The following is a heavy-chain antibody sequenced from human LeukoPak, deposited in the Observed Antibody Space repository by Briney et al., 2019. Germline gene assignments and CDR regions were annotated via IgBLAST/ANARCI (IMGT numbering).Heavy chain of an antibody. CDR2: ISYDGRNK. J-gene: IGHJ4*02. CDR1: GFTFSSYA. D-gene: IGHD3-10*01. V-gene: IGHV3-30*18. CDR3: AKDGDYYGSGTKGYYFDY. Sequence: PGGSLRLSCAASGFTFSSYAMSWVRQAPGKGLEWVAVISYDGRNKYYPDSVKGRFTFSKDNSKNTLYLQMNSLRAEDMAVYYCAKDGDYYGSGTKGYYFDYWGQGTLVTVSS.